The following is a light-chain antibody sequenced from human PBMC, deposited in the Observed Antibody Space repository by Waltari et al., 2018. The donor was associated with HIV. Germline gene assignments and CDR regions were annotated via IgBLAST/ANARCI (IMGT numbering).Light chain of an antibody. J-gene: IGLJ2*01. CDR1: SSDVGSYNL. CDR2: EVT. V-gene: IGLV2-23*02. CDR3: CSYANTKGV. Sequence: QSALTPPASVSGSPGQSITISCTGTSSDVGSYNLVSWYRQHPGKAPKLMIYEVTKRPSGVSKRFSGSKSANTASLSISGLQAEDEDDYYCCSYANTKGVFGGGTKLTVL.